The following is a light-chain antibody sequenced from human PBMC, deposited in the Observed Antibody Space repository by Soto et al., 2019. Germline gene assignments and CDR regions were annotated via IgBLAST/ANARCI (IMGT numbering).Light chain of an antibody. CDR2: AAS. Sequence: DIQLTQSPSSVSASVGDRVTITCRASQGLSSWLAWYQQKPGKAPKLLIYAASTLQSGVPSRFSSSGSRTDFTLTISSLQPEDFATYYCQQANIFPITFGQGTRLEIK. CDR3: QQANIFPIT. CDR1: QGLSSW. J-gene: IGKJ5*01. V-gene: IGKV1D-12*01.